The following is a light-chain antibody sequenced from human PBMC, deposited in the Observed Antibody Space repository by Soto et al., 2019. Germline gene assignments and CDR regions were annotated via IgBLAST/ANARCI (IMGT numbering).Light chain of an antibody. CDR3: QQYNDWPPRYT. CDR2: GAS. V-gene: IGKV3-15*01. J-gene: IGKJ2*01. Sequence: EIVMTQSPATLSVSPGERATLSCRASQSVSSNLAWYQQKPGQPPRPLIYGASTRATGIPARFSGSGSGTEFTLTISSLQSEDFAVYYCQQYNDWPPRYTFGQGTKLEIK. CDR1: QSVSSN.